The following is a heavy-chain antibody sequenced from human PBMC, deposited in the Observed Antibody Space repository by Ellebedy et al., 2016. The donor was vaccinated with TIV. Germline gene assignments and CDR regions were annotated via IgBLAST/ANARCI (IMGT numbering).Heavy chain of an antibody. CDR1: GFTFSNYA. V-gene: IGHV3-23*01. Sequence: GESLKISCGASGFTFSNYAMSWVRQAPGQGLGWGSAINSGGRTYYGDSVKGRFIISRDNSKNTLYLQMNSLRAEDTAIYYGAKDPNTVATAPFDYWGQGTLVTVSS. D-gene: IGHD4-17*01. J-gene: IGHJ4*02. CDR2: INSGGRT. CDR3: AKDPNTVATAPFDY.